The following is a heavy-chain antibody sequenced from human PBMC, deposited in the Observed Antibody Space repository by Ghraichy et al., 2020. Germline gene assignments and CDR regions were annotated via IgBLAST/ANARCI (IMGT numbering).Heavy chain of an antibody. Sequence: ASVKVSCKASGYTFTGYYMHWVRQAPGQGLEWMGWINPNSGGTNYAQKFQGRVTMTRDTSISTAYMELSRLRSDDTAVYYCARDPGTMIVVVITPSWYFDLWGRGTLVTVSS. J-gene: IGHJ2*01. D-gene: IGHD3-22*01. CDR1: GYTFTGYY. CDR3: ARDPGTMIVVVITPSWYFDL. CDR2: INPNSGGT. V-gene: IGHV1-2*02.